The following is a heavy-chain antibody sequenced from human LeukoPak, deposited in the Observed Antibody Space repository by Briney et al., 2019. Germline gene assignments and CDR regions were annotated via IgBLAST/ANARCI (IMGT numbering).Heavy chain of an antibody. V-gene: IGHV3-33*01. CDR1: GFTFSSYG. CDR3: ARDPYSSGWYGNENYYWFDP. Sequence: GGSLRLSGAGSGFTFSSYGMHWARQAPGKGLEWVAVIWYDGSNKYYADSVKGRFTISRDNSKNTLYLQMNSLRAEDTAVYYCARDPYSSGWYGNENYYWFDPWGQGTLVTVSS. J-gene: IGHJ5*02. CDR2: IWYDGSNK. D-gene: IGHD6-19*01.